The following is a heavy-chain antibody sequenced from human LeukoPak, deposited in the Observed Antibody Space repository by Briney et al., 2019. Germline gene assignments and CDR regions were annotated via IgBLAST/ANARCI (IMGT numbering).Heavy chain of an antibody. Sequence: GGSLRLYCAASGFTFSSHGMQWVRQAPGKGLEWVAVIWFDGSNKYYADSVKGRFTISRDNSKNTLSLQMNSLRAEDTAVYYCARAGSGSHPKELGAFDIWGQGTMVTVSS. CDR1: GFTFSSHG. CDR2: IWFDGSNK. D-gene: IGHD1-26*01. J-gene: IGHJ3*02. CDR3: ARAGSGSHPKELGAFDI. V-gene: IGHV3-33*01.